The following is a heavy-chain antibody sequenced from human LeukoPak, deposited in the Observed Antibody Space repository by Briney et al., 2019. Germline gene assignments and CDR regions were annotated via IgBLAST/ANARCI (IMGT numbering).Heavy chain of an antibody. Sequence: PSETLSLTCAVYGGSFSGYYWSWIRQPPGKGLEWIGEINHSGSTNYNPSLKSRVTISLDTSKNQFSLKLSSVTAADTAVYYCARVVVAATDWFDPWGLGTLVTASS. V-gene: IGHV4-34*01. J-gene: IGHJ5*02. D-gene: IGHD2-15*01. CDR1: GGSFSGYY. CDR3: ARVVVAATDWFDP. CDR2: INHSGST.